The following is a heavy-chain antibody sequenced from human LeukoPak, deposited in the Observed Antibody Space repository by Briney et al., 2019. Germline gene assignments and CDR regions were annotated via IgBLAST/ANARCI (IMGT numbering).Heavy chain of an antibody. CDR2: IKQDGSEK. CDR1: GFTFSSYW. V-gene: IGHV3-7*01. CDR3: ARDMAAVPYYFDY. Sequence: GGSLRLSCAASGFTFSSYWMSWVRQAPGKGLEWVANIKQDGSEKYYVDSVKGRFTISRDNAKHSLYLQMNSLRAEDTAVYYCARDMAAVPYYFDYWGQGTLVTVSS. D-gene: IGHD6-13*01. J-gene: IGHJ4*02.